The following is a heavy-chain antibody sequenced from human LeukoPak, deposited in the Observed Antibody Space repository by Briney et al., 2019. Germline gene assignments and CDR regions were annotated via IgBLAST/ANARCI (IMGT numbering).Heavy chain of an antibody. Sequence: SETLSLTCAVSGYSISSGYYWSWIRQPAGKGREWIGRIYTSGSTNYNPSLKSRVTMSVDTSKNQFSLKLSSVTAADTAVYYCARDEHYYDSSGYSKPLDYWGQGTLVTVSS. D-gene: IGHD3-22*01. CDR1: GYSISSGYY. CDR3: ARDEHYYDSSGYSKPLDY. CDR2: IYTSGST. J-gene: IGHJ4*02. V-gene: IGHV4-4*07.